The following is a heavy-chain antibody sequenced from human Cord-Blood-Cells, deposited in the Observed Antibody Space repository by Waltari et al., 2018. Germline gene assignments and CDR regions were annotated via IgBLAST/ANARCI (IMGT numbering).Heavy chain of an antibody. Sequence: QVQLQQWGAGLLKPSETLSLTCLVYGGSFSGYYWSWLRQPPGKGLERIGEINHSGSTNYNPSLKSRVTISVDTSKNQFSLKLSSVTAADTAVYYCARFSGVTIFGVVIMSDAFDIWGQGTMVTVSS. CDR1: GGSFSGYY. CDR2: INHSGST. V-gene: IGHV4-34*01. D-gene: IGHD3-3*01. CDR3: ARFSGVTIFGVVIMSDAFDI. J-gene: IGHJ3*02.